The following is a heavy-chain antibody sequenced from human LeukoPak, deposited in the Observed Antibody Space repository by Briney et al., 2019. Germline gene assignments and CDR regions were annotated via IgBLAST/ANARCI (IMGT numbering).Heavy chain of an antibody. CDR1: GFTFSSYG. J-gene: IGHJ4*02. D-gene: IGHD4-17*01. CDR2: ISYDGSNK. Sequence: PGRSLRLSCAASGFTFSSYGMHWVRQAPGKGLEWVAVISYDGSNKYYADSVKGQFTISRDNSKNTLYLQMNSLRAEDTAVYYCAKDPTTVTTFLDYWGQGTLVTVSS. CDR3: AKDPTTVTTFLDY. V-gene: IGHV3-30*18.